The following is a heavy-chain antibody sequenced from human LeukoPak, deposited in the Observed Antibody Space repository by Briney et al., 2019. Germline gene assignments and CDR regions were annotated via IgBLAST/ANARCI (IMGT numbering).Heavy chain of an antibody. J-gene: IGHJ3*02. V-gene: IGHV3-23*01. Sequence: GGSLRLSCAASGFTFSSYAMSWVRQAPGKGLEWVSAISGSGGSTYYADSVKGRFTISRDNSKNTLYLQMNSLRAEDTAVYYCAKDKELRFLERLFKVAFDIWGQGTMVTVSS. CDR2: ISGSGGST. CDR1: GFTFSSYA. CDR3: AKDKELRFLERLFKVAFDI. D-gene: IGHD3-3*01.